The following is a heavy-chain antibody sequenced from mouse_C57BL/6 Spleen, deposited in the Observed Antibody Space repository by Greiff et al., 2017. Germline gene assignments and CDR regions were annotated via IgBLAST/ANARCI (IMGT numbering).Heavy chain of an antibody. J-gene: IGHJ2*01. V-gene: IGHV14-4*01. CDR1: GFNIKDDY. CDR2: IDPENGDT. D-gene: IGHD1-1*01. CDR3: TYGPFDY. Sequence: EGHLVGSGAELLRPGAPVKLFCTASGFNIKDDYMHWVKQRPEQGLEWIGWIDPENGDTEYASKFQGKATITADTSSNTAYLQLSSLTSEDTAVYYCTYGPFDYWGQGTTLTVSS.